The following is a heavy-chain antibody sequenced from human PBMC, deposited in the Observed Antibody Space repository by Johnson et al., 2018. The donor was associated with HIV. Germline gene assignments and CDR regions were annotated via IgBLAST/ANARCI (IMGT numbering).Heavy chain of an antibody. V-gene: IGHV3-15*01. CDR1: GFSFSNAW. Sequence: VQQVESGGGLVKPGGSLRLSCATSGFSFSNAWMSWVRQAPGKGLEWVGRLTTNPDGGTTDYASPVQGSSTLSGDDCKNTLYLQMNSPTPEDTAVYYCTTDRRALGYYYDSSGYYSRAFDFWGQGTMVTVSS. J-gene: IGHJ3*01. D-gene: IGHD3-22*01. CDR2: LTTNPDGGTT. CDR3: TTDRRALGYYYDSSGYYSRAFDF.